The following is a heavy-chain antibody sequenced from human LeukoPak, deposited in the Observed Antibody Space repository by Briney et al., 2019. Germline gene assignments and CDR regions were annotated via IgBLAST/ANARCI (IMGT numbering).Heavy chain of an antibody. D-gene: IGHD3-3*01. J-gene: IGHJ3*02. V-gene: IGHV4-4*07. CDR2: ISPSGTT. CDR1: GGSLSSYY. Sequence: SETLSLTCTVSGGSLSSYYWSWIRQPAGEGLEWIGRISPSGTTNYNPSLKSHVTMSLDTSKSQISLKLTSVTAADTAVYYCARVQLPDITGAFDIWGQGTMVTVSS. CDR3: ARVQLPDITGAFDI.